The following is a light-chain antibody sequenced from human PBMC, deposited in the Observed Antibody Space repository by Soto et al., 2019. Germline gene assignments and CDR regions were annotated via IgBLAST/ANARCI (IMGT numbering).Light chain of an antibody. CDR3: QQYDNSPLT. CDR1: QSVSSIY. CDR2: GAS. V-gene: IGKV3-20*01. J-gene: IGKJ4*01. Sequence: DIVLTQSPGNLSLSPGERATLSCRASQSVSSIYLAWYQQKPGQAPRLLIYGASNRATGIPDRFSGGGSGTDFTLTISRLEPEDFAVYYCQQYDNSPLTFGGGTKVEIK.